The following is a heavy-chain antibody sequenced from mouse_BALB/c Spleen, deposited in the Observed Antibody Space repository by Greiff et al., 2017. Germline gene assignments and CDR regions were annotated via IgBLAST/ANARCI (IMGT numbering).Heavy chain of an antibody. CDR2: ISSGGST. CDR3: ARGGREFAY. CDR1: GFTFSSYA. V-gene: IGHV5-6-5*01. J-gene: IGHJ3*01. Sequence: EVQGVESGGGLVKPGGSLKLSCAASGFTFSSYAMSWVRQTPEKRLEWVASISSGGSTYYPDSVKGRFTISRDNARNILYLQMSSLRSEDTAMYYCARGGREFAYWGQGTLVTVSA.